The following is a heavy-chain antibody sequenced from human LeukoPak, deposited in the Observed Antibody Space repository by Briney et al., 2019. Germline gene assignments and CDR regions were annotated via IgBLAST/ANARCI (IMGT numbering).Heavy chain of an antibody. CDR1: GGSISSSSYY. V-gene: IGHV4-39*07. CDR3: AAAKYSGYTSFFDY. D-gene: IGHD5-12*01. Sequence: SETLSLTCTVSGGSISSSSYYWGWIRQPPGKGLEWIGSIYYSGSTYYNPSLKSRVTISVDTSKNQFSLKLSSVTAADTAVYYCAAAKYSGYTSFFDYWGQGTLVTVSS. J-gene: IGHJ4*02. CDR2: IYYSGST.